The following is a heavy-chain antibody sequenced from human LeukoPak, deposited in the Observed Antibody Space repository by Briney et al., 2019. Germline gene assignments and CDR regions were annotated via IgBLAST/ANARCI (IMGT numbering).Heavy chain of an antibody. V-gene: IGHV4-61*01. J-gene: IGHJ6*02. Sequence: SETLSLTCTVSGGSVSSGSYYWTWIRQPPGKGVEWIGYIYYSGSTNYNPSLKSRVTMSVDTSKNQFSLKLSSVTAADTAVYYCAREWYYSNQPSYGMDVWGQGTTVTVSS. CDR1: GGSVSSGSYY. CDR3: AREWYYSNQPSYGMDV. D-gene: IGHD4-11*01. CDR2: IYYSGST.